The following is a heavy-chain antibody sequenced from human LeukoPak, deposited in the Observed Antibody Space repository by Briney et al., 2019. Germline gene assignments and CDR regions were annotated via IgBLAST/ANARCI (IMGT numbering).Heavy chain of an antibody. Sequence: NASETLSLTCAVYGGSFSGYYWSWIRQPPGKGLEWIGEINHSGSTNYNPSLKSRVTISVDTSKNQFSLKLSSVTAADTAVYYCANSYSSSWYLDYWGQGTLVTVSS. D-gene: IGHD6-13*01. J-gene: IGHJ4*02. CDR2: INHSGST. V-gene: IGHV4-34*01. CDR3: ANSYSSSWYLDY. CDR1: GGSFSGYY.